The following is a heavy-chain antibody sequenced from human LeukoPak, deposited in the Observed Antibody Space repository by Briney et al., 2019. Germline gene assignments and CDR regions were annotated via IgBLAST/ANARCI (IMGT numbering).Heavy chain of an antibody. CDR2: IPYDGSNK. CDR3: AKVSMAGTLFDY. V-gene: IGHV3-30*18. CDR1: GFTFSSYG. J-gene: IGHJ4*02. Sequence: GGSLRLSCAASGFTFSSYGMHWVRQAPGKGLEWVAVIPYDGSNKYYADSVKGRFTISRDNSKNTLYLQMNSLRAEDTAVYYCAKVSMAGTLFDYWGQGTLVTVSS. D-gene: IGHD6-19*01.